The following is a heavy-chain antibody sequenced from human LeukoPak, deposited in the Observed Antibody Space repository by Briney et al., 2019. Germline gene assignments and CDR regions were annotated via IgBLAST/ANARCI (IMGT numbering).Heavy chain of an antibody. J-gene: IGHJ4*02. D-gene: IGHD3-22*01. CDR2: IIPIFGTA. CDR1: GYTITNNY. Sequence: ASVKVSCKASGYTITNNYMHWVRQAPGQGLEWMGGIIPIFGTANYAQKFQGRVTITADKSTSTAYMELSSLRSEDTAVYYCAMVLGYDSSGYCDYWGQGTLVTVSS. V-gene: IGHV1-69*06. CDR3: AMVLGYDSSGYCDY.